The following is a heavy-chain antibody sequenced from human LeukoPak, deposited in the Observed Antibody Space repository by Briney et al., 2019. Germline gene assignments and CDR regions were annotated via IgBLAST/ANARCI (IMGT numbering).Heavy chain of an antibody. D-gene: IGHD2-2*02. CDR2: IWYDGSNE. J-gene: IGHJ4*02. Sequence: GGSLRLSCVASGFTFSDYGMYWVRQAPGKGLEWVAVIWYDGSNEHYADSVKGRFTISRDNSKNTLYLQMNSLRAEDTAVYYCARGIPPDYWGQGTLVTVSS. V-gene: IGHV3-33*01. CDR3: ARGIPPDY. CDR1: GFTFSDYG.